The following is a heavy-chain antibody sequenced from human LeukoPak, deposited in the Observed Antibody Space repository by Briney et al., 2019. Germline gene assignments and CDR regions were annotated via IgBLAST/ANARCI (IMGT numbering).Heavy chain of an antibody. CDR1: GFTFSSYS. CDR3: ARELISSTSLDY. D-gene: IGHD2-15*01. Sequence: PGGSLRLSCAASGFTFSSYSMNWVRQSPGKGLEWVSSISSSSGYMYYADSVKGRFTISRDNAKNSLYLQMNSLRAEDTAVYYCARELISSTSLDYWGQGTLVTVSS. J-gene: IGHJ4*02. V-gene: IGHV3-21*01. CDR2: ISSSSGYM.